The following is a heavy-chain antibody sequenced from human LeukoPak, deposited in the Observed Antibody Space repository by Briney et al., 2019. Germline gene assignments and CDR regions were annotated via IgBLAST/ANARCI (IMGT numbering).Heavy chain of an antibody. D-gene: IGHD3-3*01. CDR2: IYSGGST. J-gene: IGHJ5*02. V-gene: IGHV3-53*01. CDR3: ARVCGYYQNWFDP. Sequence: GGSLRLSCAASGFTISSNYMSWVRQAPGKGLEWVSVIYSGGSTYYADSVKGRFTISRDNSKNTLYLQMNSLRAEDTAVYYCARVCGYYQNWFDPWGQGTLVTVSS. CDR1: GFTISSNY.